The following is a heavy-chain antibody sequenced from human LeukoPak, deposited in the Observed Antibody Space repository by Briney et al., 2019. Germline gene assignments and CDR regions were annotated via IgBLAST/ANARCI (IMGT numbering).Heavy chain of an antibody. Sequence: PAESLRLSCAASRFTFTTYSMNWVRQAPEKLREWVAYIGSSSVTIYYAGSVRGRFSISRGNAKNSLYLQMNSLRAEDTAVYYCARGSYDSSGYYSGAGARADYWGQGTLVTVSS. CDR2: IGSSSVTI. CDR1: RFTFTTYS. J-gene: IGHJ4*02. CDR3: ARGSYDSSGYYSGAGARADY. D-gene: IGHD3-22*01. V-gene: IGHV3-48*01.